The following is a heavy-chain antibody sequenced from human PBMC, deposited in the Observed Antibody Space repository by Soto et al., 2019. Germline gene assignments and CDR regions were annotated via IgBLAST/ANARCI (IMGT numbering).Heavy chain of an antibody. Sequence: EVQLVESGGGLVQPGGSLRLSCAASGFTLSSYWMSWVRQAPGKGLGWVANIKQDGSEKYYVGSVKGRFTISRDNGKSSLFLQMNTLRAEDTAVYYCARSGGLVGSSSVFLVWGQGTLVTVSS. D-gene: IGHD6-6*01. CDR3: ARSGGLVGSSSVFLV. J-gene: IGHJ4*02. CDR2: IKQDGSEK. CDR1: GFTLSSYW. V-gene: IGHV3-7*01.